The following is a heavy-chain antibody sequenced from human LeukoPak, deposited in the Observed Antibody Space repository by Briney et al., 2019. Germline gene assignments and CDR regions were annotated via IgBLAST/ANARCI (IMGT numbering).Heavy chain of an antibody. CDR1: GFTFSSYA. J-gene: IGHJ4*02. CDR2: ISYDGSNK. D-gene: IGHD1-26*01. CDR3: ARVRELHRTTGGEPFDY. V-gene: IGHV3-30*14. Sequence: GGSLRLSCAASGFTFSSYAMHWVRQAPGKGLEWVAVISYDGSNKYYADSVKGRFTISRDNSKNTLYLQMGSLRAEDMAVYYCARVRELHRTTGGEPFDYWGQGTLVTVSS.